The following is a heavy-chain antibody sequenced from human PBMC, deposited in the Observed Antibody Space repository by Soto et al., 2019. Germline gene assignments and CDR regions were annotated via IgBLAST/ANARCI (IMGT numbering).Heavy chain of an antibody. CDR1: GGSISSYY. CDR2: IYYSGST. D-gene: IGHD1-26*01. CDR3: ARQYGGSYADY. V-gene: IGHV4-59*08. Sequence: QVQLQESGPGLVKPSETLSLTCTVSGGSISSYYWSWIRQPPGKGLEWIGYIYYSGSTNYNPSLRSRVTISVDTSKNPFSLKLSSVTAADTAVYYCARQYGGSYADYWGQGTLVTVSS. J-gene: IGHJ4*02.